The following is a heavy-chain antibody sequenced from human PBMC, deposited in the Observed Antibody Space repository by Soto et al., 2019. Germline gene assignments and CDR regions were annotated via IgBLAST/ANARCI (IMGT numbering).Heavy chain of an antibody. CDR1: GFTFSSYS. J-gene: IGHJ4*02. D-gene: IGHD6-13*01. V-gene: IGHV3-21*01. CDR2: ISSSSSYI. Sequence: WGSLRLSCSASGFTFSSYSMNWFRQAPGKGLEWVSSISSSSSYIYYADSVKGRFTISRDNAKNSLYLQMNSLRAEDTAVYYCARDPTIAAAGGVDYWGQGTLVTVSS. CDR3: ARDPTIAAAGGVDY.